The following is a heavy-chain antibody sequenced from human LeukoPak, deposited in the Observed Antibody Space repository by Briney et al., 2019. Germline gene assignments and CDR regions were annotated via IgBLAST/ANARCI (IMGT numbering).Heavy chain of an antibody. Sequence: SETLSLTCTVSGGSISSYYWSWIRQPPAKGLEWIGYIYYSWSTNYNPSLKSRVTISVDTSKNQFSLKLSSVTAADTAVYYCARSGAYYYDSSGYYTFDYWGQGTLVTVSS. D-gene: IGHD3-22*01. J-gene: IGHJ4*02. CDR1: GGSISSYY. V-gene: IGHV4-59*01. CDR3: ARSGAYYYDSSGYYTFDY. CDR2: IYYSWST.